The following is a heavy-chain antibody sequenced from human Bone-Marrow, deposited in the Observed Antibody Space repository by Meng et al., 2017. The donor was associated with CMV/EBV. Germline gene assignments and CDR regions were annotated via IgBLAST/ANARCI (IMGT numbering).Heavy chain of an antibody. J-gene: IGHJ5*02. D-gene: IGHD3-10*01. CDR3: AKGGYYYGSIRFDP. Sequence: GESLKISCAASGFTFSSYGMHWVRQAPGKGLEWVAFIRYDGSNKYYADSVKGRFTISRDNSKNTLYLQMNSLRAEDTAVYYCAKGGYYYGSIRFDPWGQGTLVTVSS. CDR2: IRYDGSNK. CDR1: GFTFSSYG. V-gene: IGHV3-30*02.